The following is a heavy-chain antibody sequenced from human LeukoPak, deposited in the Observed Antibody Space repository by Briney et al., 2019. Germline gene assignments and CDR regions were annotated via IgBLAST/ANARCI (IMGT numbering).Heavy chain of an antibody. V-gene: IGHV3-21*01. D-gene: IGHD1-1*01. Sequence: PGGSLRLSCAASGFTFSSYSMIWVRQAPGKGLEWVSSISSSSSSYIYYADSVKGRFTISRDNAKNSLYLQISSLRAEDTAVYYCARDKTGTTPLLRYYYYMDVWGKGTTVTVSS. CDR1: GFTFSSYS. CDR3: ARDKTGTTPLLRYYYYMDV. J-gene: IGHJ6*03. CDR2: ISSSSSSYI.